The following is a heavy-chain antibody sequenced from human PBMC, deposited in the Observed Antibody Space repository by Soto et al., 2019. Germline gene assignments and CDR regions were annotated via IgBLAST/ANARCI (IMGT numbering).Heavy chain of an antibody. D-gene: IGHD1-26*01. CDR3: ARDAPGSGSYTDDDAFDI. V-gene: IGHV1-2*02. CDR1: GYTFTGYY. CDR2: INPNSGGT. J-gene: IGHJ3*02. Sequence: ASVKVSCKASGYTFTGYYMHWVRQAPGQGLEWMGWINPNSGGTNYAQKFQGGVTMTRDTSISTAYMELSRLRSDDTAVYYCARDAPGSGSYTDDDAFDIWGQGTMVTVSS.